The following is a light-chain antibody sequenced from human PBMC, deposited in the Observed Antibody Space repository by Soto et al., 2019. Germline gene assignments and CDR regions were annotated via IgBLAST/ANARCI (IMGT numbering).Light chain of an antibody. CDR3: QQYENYWT. Sequence: DIQMTQSPSSLSPSVGNRVTIACRASQPISSCLAWSHQKPGKXPXXLIYDASNLESGVPSRFSGSGSGTEFTLTISSLQPEDFGIDYCQQYENYWTFGQGTKVDIK. CDR2: DAS. J-gene: IGKJ1*01. V-gene: IGKV1-5*01. CDR1: QPISSC.